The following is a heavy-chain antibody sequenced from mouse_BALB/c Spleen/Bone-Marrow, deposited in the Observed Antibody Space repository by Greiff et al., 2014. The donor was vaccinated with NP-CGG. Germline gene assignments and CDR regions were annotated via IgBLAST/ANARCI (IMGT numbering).Heavy chain of an antibody. CDR1: GYTFTSYF. V-gene: IGHV1S56*01. CDR2: IYPGNVNT. Sequence: QVQLQQSGPELVEPGASVRISCKASGYTFTSYFIHWVKQRPGQGLEWIGGIYPGNVNTNYNEKFKVKATLTADKSSSTAYMQLSSLTAEDSAVYFWGRKKRAMEYWGQGTTVTV. J-gene: IGHJ4*01. CDR3: GRKKRAMEY.